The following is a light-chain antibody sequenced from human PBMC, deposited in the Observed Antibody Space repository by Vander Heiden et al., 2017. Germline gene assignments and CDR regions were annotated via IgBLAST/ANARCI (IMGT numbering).Light chain of an antibody. CDR2: DAS. CDR3: QQRSNWPPT. J-gene: IGKJ4*01. Sequence: EIVSTQSPATLSLSPRERATLSCRASQSVSSYLAWYQQKPGQAPRLLIYDASNRATGIPARFSGSGSGTDFTLTISSLEPEDFAVYYCQQRSNWPPTFGGGTKVEIK. CDR1: QSVSSY. V-gene: IGKV3-11*01.